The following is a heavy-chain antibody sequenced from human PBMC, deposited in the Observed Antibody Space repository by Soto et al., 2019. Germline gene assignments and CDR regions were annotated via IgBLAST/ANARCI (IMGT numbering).Heavy chain of an antibody. Sequence: XXTLSLPFTVSGGSISNYYWRWIRQPPGRGLEWIGHIFYSGSTNYNPALKSRVTISVDTSKSQFSLKLSSVTAADTAVYYCAKDSGYNYGYFRWFDPWGQGTLVTVSS. CDR3: AKDSGYNYGYFRWFDP. CDR2: IFYSGST. CDR1: GGSISNYY. D-gene: IGHD5-18*01. J-gene: IGHJ5*02. V-gene: IGHV4-59*01.